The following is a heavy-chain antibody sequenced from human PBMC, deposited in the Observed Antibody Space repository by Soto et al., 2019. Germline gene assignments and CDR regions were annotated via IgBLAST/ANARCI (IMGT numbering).Heavy chain of an antibody. D-gene: IGHD3-16*01. V-gene: IGHV3-7*01. J-gene: IGHJ4*02. CDR3: VCGGNFFIY. Sequence: EVQLVESGGGLVQPGGSLRLSCAASGFTFSTYWMTWVRQPPGKGLEWVANMDQDGSETYYVDSVRGRFTVSRDNAKNSLYLQMTRLRVEDTAVYYCVCGGNFFIYWGQGTLVTVSP. CDR1: GFTFSTYW. CDR2: MDQDGSET.